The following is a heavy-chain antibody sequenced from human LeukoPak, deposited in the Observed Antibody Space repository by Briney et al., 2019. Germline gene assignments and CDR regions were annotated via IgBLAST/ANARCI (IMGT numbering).Heavy chain of an antibody. V-gene: IGHV4-34*01. Sequence: SETQSLTCAVYGGSFSGYYWSWIRQPPGKGLEWIGEINHSGSTNYNPSLKSRVTISVDTSKNQFSLKLSSVTAADTAVYYCARWGSTIFLPDYWGQGTLVTVSS. CDR2: INHSGST. CDR1: GGSFSGYY. D-gene: IGHD3-16*01. CDR3: ARWGSTIFLPDY. J-gene: IGHJ4*02.